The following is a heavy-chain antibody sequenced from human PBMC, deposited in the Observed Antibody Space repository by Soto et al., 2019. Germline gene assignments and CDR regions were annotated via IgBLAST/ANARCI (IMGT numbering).Heavy chain of an antibody. CDR1: GFTFSSYA. CDR3: ARVSLMWYSSSLNPDY. D-gene: IGHD6-6*01. J-gene: IGHJ4*02. Sequence: GGSLRLSCAASGFTFSSYAMHWVRQAPGKGLEWVAVISYDGSNKYYADSVKGRFTISRDNSKNTLYLQMNSLRAEDTAVYYCARVSLMWYSSSLNPDYWGQGTLVTVSS. V-gene: IGHV3-30-3*01. CDR2: ISYDGSNK.